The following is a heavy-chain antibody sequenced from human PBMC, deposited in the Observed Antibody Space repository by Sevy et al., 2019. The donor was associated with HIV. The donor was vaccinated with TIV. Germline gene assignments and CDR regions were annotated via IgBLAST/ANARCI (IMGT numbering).Heavy chain of an antibody. D-gene: IGHD2-2*01. CDR2: ITGGSSYI. CDR3: SRDGGCSSTSCLRYVDC. Sequence: GGSLRLSCAASGFTFSSYTMNWVRQAPGKGLEWVSSITGGSSYIYYADSVKGRFTIYRDNDKNSLYLQMNSQRAEDTDVYYCSRDGGCSSTSCLRYVDCWGQGSLFTVSS. V-gene: IGHV3-21*04. J-gene: IGHJ4*02. CDR1: GFTFSSYT.